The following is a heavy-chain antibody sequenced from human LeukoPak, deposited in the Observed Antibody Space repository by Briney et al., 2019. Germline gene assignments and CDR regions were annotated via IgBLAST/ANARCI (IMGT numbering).Heavy chain of an antibody. CDR2: INHSGST. CDR3: ARPKWYSSGWSFDY. J-gene: IGHJ4*02. V-gene: IGHV4-34*01. CDR1: GGSFSGYY. Sequence: PSETLSLTCAVYGGSFSGYYWGWIRQPPGKGLEWIGEINHSGSTNYNPSLKSRVTISVDTSKNQFSLKLSSVTAADTAVYYCARPKWYSSGWSFDYWGQGTLVTVSS. D-gene: IGHD6-19*01.